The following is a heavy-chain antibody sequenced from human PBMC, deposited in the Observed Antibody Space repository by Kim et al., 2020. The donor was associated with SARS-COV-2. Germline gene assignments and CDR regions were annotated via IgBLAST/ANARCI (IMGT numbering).Heavy chain of an antibody. Sequence: SESLSLTCTVSGSSISSYSRSWVRQPPGKGLEWVGYIYYSGSNYYNPYPKNGGTITVSTPKNQTPLKLKSGTAADTTAYYYARQSASVSCCRG. CDR2: IYYSGSN. J-gene: IGHJ1*01. CDR1: GSSISSYS. CDR3: ARQSASVSCC. D-gene: IGHD2-15*01. V-gene: IGHV4-59*08.